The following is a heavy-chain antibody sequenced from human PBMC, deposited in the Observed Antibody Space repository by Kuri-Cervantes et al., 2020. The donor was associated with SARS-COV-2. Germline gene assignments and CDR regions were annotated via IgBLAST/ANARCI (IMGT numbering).Heavy chain of an antibody. Sequence: SETLSPTCIVSGVSISSYYWSWIRQTPGKGLEWIGYIYYDVSTSNNPSLKSRVTISLDTSKNHFSLKLSSVTAADTAAYYCARGGYLIHYYQYYGLDVWGQGTTVTVSS. J-gene: IGHJ6*02. CDR1: GVSISSYY. D-gene: IGHD3-22*01. CDR2: IYYDVST. V-gene: IGHV4-59*01. CDR3: ARGGYLIHYYQYYGLDV.